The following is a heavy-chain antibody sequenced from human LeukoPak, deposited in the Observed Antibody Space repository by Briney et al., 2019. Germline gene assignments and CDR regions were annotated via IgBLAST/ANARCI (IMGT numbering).Heavy chain of an antibody. J-gene: IGHJ3*02. CDR3: ARPRKSKAFNI. CDR1: GVTVTTNY. D-gene: IGHD5/OR15-5a*01. CDR2: IYGVDNT. V-gene: IGHV3-66*04. Sequence: GGSLRLSCAVSGVTVTTNYMNWVRQAPGKGLEWVSLIYGVDNTYYADSVKGRFTISRDNSKNTLFLQMNSLRDDDTAVYYCARPRKSKAFNIWGQGTMVTVSS.